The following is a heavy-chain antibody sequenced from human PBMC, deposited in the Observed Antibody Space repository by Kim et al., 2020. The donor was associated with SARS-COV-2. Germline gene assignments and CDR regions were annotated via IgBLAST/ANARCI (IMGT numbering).Heavy chain of an antibody. Sequence: STYDADSVKGRFTISRDNSKNTLYLQMNSLRAEDTAVYYCSSSGSGAFDIWGQGTMVTVSS. V-gene: IGHV3-23*01. CDR2: ST. D-gene: IGHD3-22*01. J-gene: IGHJ3*02. CDR3: SSSGSGAFDI.